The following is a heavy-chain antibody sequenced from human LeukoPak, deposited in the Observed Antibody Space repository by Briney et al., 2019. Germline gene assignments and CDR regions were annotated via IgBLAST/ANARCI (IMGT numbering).Heavy chain of an antibody. D-gene: IGHD6-13*01. J-gene: IGHJ4*02. CDR2: ISSSGSTI. V-gene: IGHV3-11*01. Sequence: GGSLRLSCAASGFTFSDYYMSWIRQAPGKGLEWVSYISSSGSTIYYADSVKGRFTISRDNAKNSLYLQMNSLRAEDTAVYYCAKERASSWGNYYFDYWGQGTLVTVSS. CDR3: AKERASSWGNYYFDY. CDR1: GFTFSDYY.